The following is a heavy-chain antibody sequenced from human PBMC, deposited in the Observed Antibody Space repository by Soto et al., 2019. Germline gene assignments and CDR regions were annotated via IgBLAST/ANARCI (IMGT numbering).Heavy chain of an antibody. J-gene: IGHJ5*02. V-gene: IGHV3-74*01. CDR2: IDTVGGGT. D-gene: IGHD5-12*01. Sequence: PGGSLRLSCAASGFTLRSHRIHWVRQAPGKGLEWVSRIDTVGGGTSYADSVKGRFTISTDNAKNTVYLQMNSLRVEDTAVYYCLSGNSPSSTWGPGTLVTVSS. CDR3: LSGNSPSST. CDR1: GFTLRSHR.